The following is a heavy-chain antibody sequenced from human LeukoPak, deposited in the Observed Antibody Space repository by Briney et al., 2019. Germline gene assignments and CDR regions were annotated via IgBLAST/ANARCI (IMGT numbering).Heavy chain of an antibody. D-gene: IGHD3-22*01. CDR2: MNPNSGNT. V-gene: IGHV1-8*01. CDR3: ARDGHRRYHYDSSGREDAFDI. CDR1: GYTFTSYD. J-gene: IGHJ3*02. Sequence: GASVKVSCKASGYTFTSYDINWVRQATGQGLEWMGWMNPNSGNTGYAQKFQGRVTMTRDTSTSTAYMELRSLRSDDTAVYYCARDGHRRYHYDSSGREDAFDIWGQGTMVTVSS.